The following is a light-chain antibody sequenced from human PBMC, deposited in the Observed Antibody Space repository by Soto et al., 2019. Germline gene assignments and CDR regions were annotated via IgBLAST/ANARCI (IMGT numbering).Light chain of an antibody. V-gene: IGKV3-11*01. CDR3: EQHSGWPRT. Sequence: IALTRAPRTQYWAPGERATLSCRASQSVYSYLAWYQHKPGQDARLLIYDASIRVPGIADRCGSSGVSTYLTIPTTSLGPEDYAAVYCEQHSGWPRTFGQGTKVDI. CDR1: QSVYSY. CDR2: DAS. J-gene: IGKJ1*01.